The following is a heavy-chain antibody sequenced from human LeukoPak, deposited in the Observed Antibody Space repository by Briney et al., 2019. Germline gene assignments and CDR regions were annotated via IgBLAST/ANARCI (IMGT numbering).Heavy chain of an antibody. V-gene: IGHV4-39*07. D-gene: IGHD3-22*01. CDR3: AREPDSSGYYSGGTDY. Sequence: SETLSLTCTVSGGSISYTTYYWGWIRQPPGEGLEWIGSFYNSGSSYYNPSLKSRVTISVDTSKNQFSLKLSSVTAADTAVYYCAREPDSSGYYSGGTDYWGQGTLVTVSS. CDR2: FYNSGSS. CDR1: GGSISYTTYY. J-gene: IGHJ4*02.